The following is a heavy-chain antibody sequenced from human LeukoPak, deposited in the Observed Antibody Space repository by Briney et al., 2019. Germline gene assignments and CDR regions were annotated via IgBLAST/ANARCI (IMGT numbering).Heavy chain of an antibody. D-gene: IGHD3-9*01. CDR1: GFTFSSYG. V-gene: IGHV3-30*02. Sequence: GGSLRLSCAASGFTFSSYGMHWVRQAPGKGLEWVAFIRYDGNNKYYADSVKGRFTISRDNSKNTVSLQMNSLRAEDTALYYCARDLDWGAFDAWGQGTLVTVSS. CDR3: ARDLDWGAFDA. CDR2: IRYDGNNK. J-gene: IGHJ5*02.